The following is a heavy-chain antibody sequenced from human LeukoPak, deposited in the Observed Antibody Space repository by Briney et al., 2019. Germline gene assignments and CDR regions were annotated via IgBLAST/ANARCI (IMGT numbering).Heavy chain of an antibody. V-gene: IGHV4-34*01. CDR3: ARGQKPHYGSGSYFGY. Sequence: PSETLSLTCAVYGGSFSGYYWSWIRQPPGKGLEWIGEINHSGSTNYNPSLKSRVTISVDTSKNQFSLKLSSVTAADTAVYYCARGQKPHYGSGSYFGYWGQGTLVTASS. CDR2: INHSGST. CDR1: GGSFSGYY. J-gene: IGHJ4*02. D-gene: IGHD3-10*01.